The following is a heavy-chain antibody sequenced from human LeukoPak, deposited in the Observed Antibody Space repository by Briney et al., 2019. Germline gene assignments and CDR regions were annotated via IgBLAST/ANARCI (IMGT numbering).Heavy chain of an antibody. D-gene: IGHD3-3*01. CDR2: ISGSGGGT. Sequence: GASLRLSCAASGFTFSSYAMSWVRQAPGKGLEWVSTISGSGGGTYYADSVKGRFTISRDNSKNTLYLQMNSLRAENTAVYYCAKVLRLDAFDIWGQGTMVTVSS. CDR1: GFTFSSYA. CDR3: AKVLRLDAFDI. V-gene: IGHV3-23*01. J-gene: IGHJ3*02.